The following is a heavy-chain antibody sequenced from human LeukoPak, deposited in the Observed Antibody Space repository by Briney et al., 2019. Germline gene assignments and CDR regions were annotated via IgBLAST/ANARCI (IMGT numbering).Heavy chain of an antibody. Sequence: ASVKVSCKASGGTFSSYAISWVRQAPGQGLEWMGGIIPIFGTAIYAQKFQGRVTITADESTSTAYMELSSLRSEDTAVYYCARPIGSYSYGIDSKTYYYYYGMDVWGQGTTVTVSS. J-gene: IGHJ6*02. CDR3: ARPIGSYSYGIDSKTYYYYYGMDV. D-gene: IGHD5-18*01. CDR2: IIPIFGTA. CDR1: GGTFSSYA. V-gene: IGHV1-69*13.